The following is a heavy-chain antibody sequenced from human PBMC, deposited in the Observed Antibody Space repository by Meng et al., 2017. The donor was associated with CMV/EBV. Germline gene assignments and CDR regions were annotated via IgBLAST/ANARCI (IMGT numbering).Heavy chain of an antibody. CDR1: GDSVSSNSAA. Sequence: SQTPSLTCAISGDSVSSNSAAWNWIRQSPSRGLEWLGRTYYRSKWYNDYAVSVNSRITINPDTSKNQFSLQLNSVTPEDTAVYYCARDQYEVYSSGWFTSYNWYDPWGQGTLVTVSS. CDR2: TYYRSKWYN. D-gene: IGHD6-19*01. J-gene: IGHJ5*02. CDR3: ARDQYEVYSSGWFTSYNWYDP. V-gene: IGHV6-1*01.